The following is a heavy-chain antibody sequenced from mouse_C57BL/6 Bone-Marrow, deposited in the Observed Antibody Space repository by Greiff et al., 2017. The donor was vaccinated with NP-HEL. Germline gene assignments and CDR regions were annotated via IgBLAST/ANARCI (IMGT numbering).Heavy chain of an antibody. J-gene: IGHJ4*01. V-gene: IGHV3-8*01. CDR3: ARSLFTTVVGVDY. Sequence: EVKLVESGPGLAKPSQTLSLTCSVTGYSITSDYWNWIRKFPGNKLEYMGYISYSGSTYYNPSLKSRISITRDTSKNQYYLQLNSVTTEDTATYYCARSLFTTVVGVDYWGQGTSVTVSS. CDR2: ISYSGST. CDR1: GYSITSDY. D-gene: IGHD1-1*01.